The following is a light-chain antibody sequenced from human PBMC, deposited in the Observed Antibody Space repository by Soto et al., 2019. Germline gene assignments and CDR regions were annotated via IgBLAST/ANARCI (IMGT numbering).Light chain of an antibody. V-gene: IGLV1-40*01. CDR3: QSYDSSLSGSVV. Sequence: QSVLTQPPSVSGAPGQRVTISCTGRSSNIGAGYDVHWYQQLPGTAPKVLIYGNNNRPSGVPDRFSGSKSGTSASLAITGLQAEDEADYYCQSYDSSLSGSVVFGGGTQLTVL. CDR2: GNN. J-gene: IGLJ2*01. CDR1: SSNIGAGYD.